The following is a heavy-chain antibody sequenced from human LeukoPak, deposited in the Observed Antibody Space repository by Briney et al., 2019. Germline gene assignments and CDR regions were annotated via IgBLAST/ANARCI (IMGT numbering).Heavy chain of an antibody. D-gene: IGHD5-18*01. V-gene: IGHV3-9*01. CDR2: ISWNSGSI. CDR1: GFTFDDYA. Sequence: GRSLRLSCAASGFTFDDYAVHWVRQAPGKGLEWVSGISWNSGSIGYADSVKGRFTISRDNAKNSLYLQMNSLRAEDTALYYCAKDMGYGQYYYYGMDVWGQGTTVTVSS. CDR3: AKDMGYGQYYYYGMDV. J-gene: IGHJ6*02.